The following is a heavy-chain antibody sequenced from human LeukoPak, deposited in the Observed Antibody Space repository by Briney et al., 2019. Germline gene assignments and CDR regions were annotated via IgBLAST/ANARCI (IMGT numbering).Heavy chain of an antibody. CDR2: INPNSGDT. CDR3: ARDIDALN. V-gene: IGHV1-2*02. D-gene: IGHD2-15*01. Sequence: GIEWMGWINPNSGDTRYAQKFQDRVTMTRDTSISTAYMELTRLRFGDTAVYYCARDIDALNWGQGTLVTVSS. J-gene: IGHJ4*02.